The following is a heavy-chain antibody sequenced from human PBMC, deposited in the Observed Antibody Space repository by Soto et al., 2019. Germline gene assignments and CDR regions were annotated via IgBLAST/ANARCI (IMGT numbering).Heavy chain of an antibody. CDR2: SSNSGSFT. CDR1: GFTFSYHY. V-gene: IGHV3-11*06. J-gene: IGHJ4*02. Sequence: PGGSRRRSWAASGFTFSYHYMSWIRQAPGKGLEWIGYSSNSGSFTRYADSVKGRFSISRDNAKNSLYLQIDSLRGDDTAIYYCVRSGDNYNLLDYWGQGTPVTVSS. CDR3: VRSGDNYNLLDY. D-gene: IGHD1-1*01.